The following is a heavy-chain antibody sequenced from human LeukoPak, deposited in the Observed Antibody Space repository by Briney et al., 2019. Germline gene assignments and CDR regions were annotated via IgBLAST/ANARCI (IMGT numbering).Heavy chain of an antibody. D-gene: IGHD3-22*01. CDR2: THYSGNT. J-gene: IGHJ3*02. Sequence: SETLSLTCTVPGGSISSSSYYWGWIRQPPGKGLEWIGSTHYSGNTYYNPSLKSRVTISVDTSKNQFSLRLSSVTAADTAVYYCARTYYDSSDIYAFDIWGQGTMVTVSS. CDR1: GGSISSSSYY. CDR3: ARTYYDSSDIYAFDI. V-gene: IGHV4-39*01.